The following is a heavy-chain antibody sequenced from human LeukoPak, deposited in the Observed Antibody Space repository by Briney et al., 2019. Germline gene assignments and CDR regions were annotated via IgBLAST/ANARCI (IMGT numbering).Heavy chain of an antibody. J-gene: IGHJ4*02. CDR2: VYYTGTS. V-gene: IGHV4-59*02. CDR3: ARYSNHVDYFDS. D-gene: IGHD4-11*01. CDR1: GDSVSSHY. Sequence: SETLSLTCTVSGDSVSSHYWSWIRQPPGKGLEWIAYVYYTGTSNYNPSLKSRVTISIDTSKNQFSLKLISVTAADTAVYYCARYSNHVDYFDSWGQGTLVTVSS.